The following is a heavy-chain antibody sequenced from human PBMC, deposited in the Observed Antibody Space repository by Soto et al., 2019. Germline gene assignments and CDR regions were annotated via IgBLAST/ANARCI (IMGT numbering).Heavy chain of an antibody. CDR3: AMGPGYCSGGSCYSAPFDY. CDR2: ISGSGGST. J-gene: IGHJ4*02. V-gene: IGHV3-23*01. Sequence: GGSLILSCAASGFTFRSYAMSWVRQAPGKGLEWVSAISGSGGSTYYADSVKGRFTISRDNSKNTLYLQMNSLRAEDTAVYYCAMGPGYCSGGSCYSAPFDYWGQGTLVTVSS. CDR1: GFTFRSYA. D-gene: IGHD2-15*01.